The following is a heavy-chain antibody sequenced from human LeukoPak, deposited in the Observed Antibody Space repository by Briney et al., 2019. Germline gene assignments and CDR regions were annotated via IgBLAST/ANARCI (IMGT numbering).Heavy chain of an antibody. CDR3: ARQGAAGKYYYYYMDV. J-gene: IGHJ6*03. CDR1: GYNFPIYW. D-gene: IGHD6-13*01. V-gene: IGHV5-51*01. Sequence: PGESLKISCQGSGYNFPIYWIGWVRQMPGQGLEWMGIIYPDDSNTIYGPSFQGQVTISADKSINTAYLEWSSLKASDTAIYYCARQGAAGKYYYYYMDVWGKETTVTVSS. CDR2: IYPDDSNT.